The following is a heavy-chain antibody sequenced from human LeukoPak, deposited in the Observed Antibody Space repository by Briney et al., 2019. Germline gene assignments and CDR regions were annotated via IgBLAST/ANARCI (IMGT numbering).Heavy chain of an antibody. J-gene: IGHJ6*03. CDR3: ARGSVESYFYYYYKDV. CDR1: GFTFSSYW. CDR2: IKQDGSEK. V-gene: IGHV3-7*04. Sequence: GGSLRLSCAASGFTFSSYWMSWVRQAPGKGLEWVANIKQDGSEKYYVDSVKGRFTISRDNAKNSLYLQMNSLRAQDTAVYYGARGSVESYFYYYYKDVWGKGTTVTISS. D-gene: IGHD3-3*01.